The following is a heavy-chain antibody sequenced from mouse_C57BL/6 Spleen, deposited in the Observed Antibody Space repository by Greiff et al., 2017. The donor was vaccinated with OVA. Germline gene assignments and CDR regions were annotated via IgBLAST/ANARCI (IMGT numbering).Heavy chain of an antibody. CDR3: ARSHYGSSSWFAY. Sequence: VQLQQPGAELVRPGSSVKLSCKASGYTFTSYWMHWVKQRPIQGLEWIGNIDPSDSETHYNQKFKDKATLTVDKSSSTAYMQLSSLTSEDSAVDYCARSHYGSSSWFAYWGQGTLVTVSA. J-gene: IGHJ3*01. V-gene: IGHV1-52*01. CDR2: IDPSDSET. D-gene: IGHD1-1*01. CDR1: GYTFTSYW.